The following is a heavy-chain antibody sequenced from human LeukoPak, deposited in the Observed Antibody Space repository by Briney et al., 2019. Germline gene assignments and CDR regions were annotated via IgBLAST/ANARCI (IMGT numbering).Heavy chain of an antibody. J-gene: IGHJ3*02. D-gene: IGHD4-17*01. CDR1: GFTFNSYA. CDR2: MSGSGGST. CDR3: AKDRGVRSDI. Sequence: QPGGSLRLSCAAPGFTFNSYAMSWVRQAPGKGLEWVSAMSGSGGSTYYADSVKGRFTISRDNAKNTLYLQMNSLRAEDTAVYYCAKDRGVRSDIWGQGTMVTVSS. V-gene: IGHV3-23*01.